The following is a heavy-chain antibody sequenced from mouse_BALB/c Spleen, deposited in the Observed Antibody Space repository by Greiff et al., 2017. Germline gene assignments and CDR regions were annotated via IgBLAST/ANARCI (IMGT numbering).Heavy chain of an antibody. V-gene: IGHV5-6-5*01. CDR1: GFTFSSYA. D-gene: IGHD2-1*01. CDR2: ISSGGST. CDR3: ARGRYGNYLGDAMDY. J-gene: IGHJ4*01. Sequence: EVQLVESGGGLVKPGGSLKLSCAASGFTFSSYAMSWVRQTPEKRLEWVASISSGGSTYYPDSVKGRFTISRDNARNILYLQMSSLRSEDTAMYYCARGRYGNYLGDAMDYWGQGTSVTVSS.